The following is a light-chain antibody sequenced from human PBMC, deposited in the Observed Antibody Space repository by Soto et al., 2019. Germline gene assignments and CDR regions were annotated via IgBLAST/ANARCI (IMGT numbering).Light chain of an antibody. V-gene: IGKV1-5*02. CDR3: QQSYSTPT. CDR2: DAS. Sequence: QSPSTRSGYVGDGFTSIGRASRRISTWLAWYQQKPGKAPKLLISDASSLETGVPSRFSGGGSGTDFTLTISSLQPEDFATYYCQQSYSTPTFGQGTRLEIK. J-gene: IGKJ5*01. CDR1: RRISTW.